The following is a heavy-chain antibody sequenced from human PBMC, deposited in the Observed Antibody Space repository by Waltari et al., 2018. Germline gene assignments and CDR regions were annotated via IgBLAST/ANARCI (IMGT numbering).Heavy chain of an antibody. Sequence: QVQLVESGGGVVQPGRSLRLSCAAYGFTFSSSAMHWVRQAPGKGLEWVAVISYDGSNKYYADSVKGRFTISRDNSKNTLYLQMNSLRAEDTAVYYCAKQEYYDSSGYYDYWGQGTLVTVSS. D-gene: IGHD3-22*01. CDR2: ISYDGSNK. CDR3: AKQEYYDSSGYYDY. CDR1: GFTFSSSA. V-gene: IGHV3-30*01. J-gene: IGHJ4*02.